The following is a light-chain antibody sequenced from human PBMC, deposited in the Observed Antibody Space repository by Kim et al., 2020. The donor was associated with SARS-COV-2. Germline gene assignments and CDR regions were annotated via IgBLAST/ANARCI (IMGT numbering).Light chain of an antibody. CDR3: QAWDSSTVV. Sequence: SVSPGQTASITCSGDKLVDKYACWYQQKPGQSPGLVIYQDSKRPSGIPERFSGSNSGNTATLTISGTQAMDEADYYCQAWDSSTVVFGGGTQLTVL. CDR1: KLVDKY. J-gene: IGLJ2*01. CDR2: QDS. V-gene: IGLV3-1*01.